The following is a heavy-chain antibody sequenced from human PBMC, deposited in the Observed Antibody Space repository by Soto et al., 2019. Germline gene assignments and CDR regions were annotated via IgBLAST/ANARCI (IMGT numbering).Heavy chain of an antibody. CDR3: ARASFVGLRFLGCDI. CDR2: INWNGSST. D-gene: IGHD3-16*02. Sequence: GGSLRLSCAASGFTFDDYGMSWVRQAPGKGLEWVSGINWNGSSTGYADSVKGRFTISRDNAKNSLYLQMNSLRAEDTALYHWARASFVGLRFLGCDIWGQGTMVTVSS. J-gene: IGHJ3*02. V-gene: IGHV3-20*01. CDR1: GFTFDDYG.